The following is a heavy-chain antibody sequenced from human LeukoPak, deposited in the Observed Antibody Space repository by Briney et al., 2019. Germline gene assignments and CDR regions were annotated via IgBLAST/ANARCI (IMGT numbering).Heavy chain of an antibody. CDR1: GGSISSYY. CDR2: IYYSGST. Sequence: SETLSLTCTVSGGSISSYYWSWIRQPPGKGLECIGYIYYSGSTNYNPSLKSRVTISVDTSKSQFSLELSSVTAADTAVYYCAGYASSGRRDAFDIWGQGTMVTVSS. J-gene: IGHJ3*02. D-gene: IGHD3-22*01. V-gene: IGHV4-59*01. CDR3: AGYASSGRRDAFDI.